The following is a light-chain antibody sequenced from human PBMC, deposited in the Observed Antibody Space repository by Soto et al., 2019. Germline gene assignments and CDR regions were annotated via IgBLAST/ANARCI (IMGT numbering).Light chain of an antibody. CDR1: TSDVGGYNY. Sequence: QSALTQPASVSGSPGQSITISCTGTTSDVGGYNYVSWYQQYPGKAPKLMIYDVSTRPSGVSDRVSGSKSGNTASLTISGLHAEDEADYYCSSFRSSSTYVFGSGTQLTVL. CDR2: DVS. V-gene: IGLV2-14*01. J-gene: IGLJ7*01. CDR3: SSFRSSSTYV.